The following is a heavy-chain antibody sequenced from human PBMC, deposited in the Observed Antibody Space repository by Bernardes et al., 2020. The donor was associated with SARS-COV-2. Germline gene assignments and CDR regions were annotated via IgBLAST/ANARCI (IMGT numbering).Heavy chain of an antibody. V-gene: IGHV4-59*01. D-gene: IGHD2-21*02. CDR1: GASINDFY. CDR2: IYYTGRI. Sequence: SETLSLTCIVSGASINDFYWSWVRQPPGKGLEWIGDIYYTGRINYNPSLKSRVTISVDTSKNQLSLKLTSVAAADTAVYYCARDLGGDPYYLDLWGQGTLVTVSS. J-gene: IGHJ4*02. CDR3: ARDLGGDPYYLDL.